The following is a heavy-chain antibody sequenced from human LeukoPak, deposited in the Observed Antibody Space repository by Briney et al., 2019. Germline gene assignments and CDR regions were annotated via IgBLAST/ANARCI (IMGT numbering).Heavy chain of an antibody. CDR3: AKDGSSGWGPGY. Sequence: GGSLRLSCTASGFTFSSYSMNWVRQAPGKGLEWVSYISSSSSTIYYADSVKGRFTISRDNSKNTLYLQMNSLRAEDTAVYYCAKDGSSGWGPGYWGQGTLATVSS. J-gene: IGHJ4*02. V-gene: IGHV3-48*01. CDR1: GFTFSSYS. D-gene: IGHD6-19*01. CDR2: ISSSSSTI.